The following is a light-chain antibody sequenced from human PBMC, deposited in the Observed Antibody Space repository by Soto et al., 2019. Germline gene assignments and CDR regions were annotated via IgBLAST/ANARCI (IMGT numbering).Light chain of an antibody. J-gene: IGLJ2*01. Sequence: QSALTQPASVSGSPGQSITISCTGTSSDVGGYNYVSWYQQHPGKAPKLMIYEVSNRPSGVSNRFSGSKSGNTASLTISGLQAEDEADYYCSSYTSSSTSDTVVFGGGTKLTVL. V-gene: IGLV2-14*01. CDR2: EVS. CDR3: SSYTSSSTSDTVV. CDR1: SSDVGGYNY.